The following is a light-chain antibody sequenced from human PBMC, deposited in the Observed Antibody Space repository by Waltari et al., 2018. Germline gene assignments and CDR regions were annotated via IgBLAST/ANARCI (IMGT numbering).Light chain of an antibody. CDR2: EVT. J-gene: IGLJ3*02. CDR3: CSYAGSWIWV. V-gene: IGLV2-23*02. CDR1: NSDVGNYKL. Sequence: QAALNQPASVSGSPGQAITIPCTGSNSDVGNYKLCSWYQKHPGKAPKLIIYEVTNRPSGISDRFSGFKTGNTASLTISGLQAEDEADYYCCSYAGSWIWVFGGGTELTVL.